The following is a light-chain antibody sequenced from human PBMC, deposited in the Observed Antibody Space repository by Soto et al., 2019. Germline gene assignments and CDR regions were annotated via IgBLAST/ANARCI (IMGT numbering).Light chain of an antibody. CDR3: QQYNSYPVT. V-gene: IGKV1-5*01. J-gene: IGKJ2*01. Sequence: DIQMTQSPSTLSASVGDRVTITCRASQSISSWLAWYQQKPGKAPNPLIYDASSLESGVPSRFSGSGSGTEFTLTISSLQPDDFATYYCQQYNSYPVTFGQGTKLEIK. CDR1: QSISSW. CDR2: DAS.